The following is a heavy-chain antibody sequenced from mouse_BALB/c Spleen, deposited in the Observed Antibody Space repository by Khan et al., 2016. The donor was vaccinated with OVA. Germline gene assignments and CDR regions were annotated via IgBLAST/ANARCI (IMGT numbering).Heavy chain of an antibody. J-gene: IGHJ4*01. D-gene: IGHD2-14*01. V-gene: IGHV2-6-4*01. CDR3: ARSYYRYDGYYAMDY. CDR1: GFSLSRYN. Sequence: QVQLKESGPGLVAPSQSLSITCTVSGFSLSRYNIHWVRQPPGKGLEWLGMIWGGGGTDYNSTLKSRLSISKDNSKSQVFLKVNSLQNDDSAMYYCARSYYRYDGYYAMDYWGQGTSVTVSS. CDR2: IWGGGGT.